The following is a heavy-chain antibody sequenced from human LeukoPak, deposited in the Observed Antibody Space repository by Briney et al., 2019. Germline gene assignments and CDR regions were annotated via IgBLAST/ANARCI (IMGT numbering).Heavy chain of an antibody. CDR1: GGSFGGYY. D-gene: IGHD4-17*01. CDR2: INHSGST. J-gene: IGHJ4*02. CDR3: ASWTTVTTYGY. Sequence: PSEALSLTCAVYGGSFGGYYWSWIRQPPGKGLEWIGEINHSGSTNYNPSLKSRVTISVDTSKNQFSLKLSSVTAADTAVYYCASWTTVTTYGYWGQGTLVTVSS. V-gene: IGHV4-34*01.